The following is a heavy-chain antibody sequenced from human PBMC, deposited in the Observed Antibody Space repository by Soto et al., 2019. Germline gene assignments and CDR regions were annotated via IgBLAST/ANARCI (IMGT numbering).Heavy chain of an antibody. CDR3: ASSPVTGIYYAMDV. Sequence: SETLSLTCTVSGGSISSGGYYWRWIRQHPGKGLEWIGNIYYTGSTHYDPSLKSRITISLDTSKNQISLKLSSVTAADTAVYYCASSPVTGIYYAMDVWGQGTTVTVSS. CDR1: GGSISSGGYY. J-gene: IGHJ6*02. V-gene: IGHV4-31*03. CDR2: IYYTGST. D-gene: IGHD6-19*01.